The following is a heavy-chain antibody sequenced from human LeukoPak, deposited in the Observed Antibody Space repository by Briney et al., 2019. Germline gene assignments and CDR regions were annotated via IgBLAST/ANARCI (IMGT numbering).Heavy chain of an antibody. CDR3: ARGSGYSGSYPGAFDI. V-gene: IGHV3-74*01. D-gene: IGHD1-26*01. Sequence: GGSLRLSCAASGFTFSTHWMHWVRQAPGKGLVWVSRINPEETTTSYADSVKGRFTISRDNTKNTLYLQMNSLRAEDTAVYYCARGSGYSGSYPGAFDIWGQGTMVTVSS. CDR1: GFTFSTHW. J-gene: IGHJ3*02. CDR2: INPEETTT.